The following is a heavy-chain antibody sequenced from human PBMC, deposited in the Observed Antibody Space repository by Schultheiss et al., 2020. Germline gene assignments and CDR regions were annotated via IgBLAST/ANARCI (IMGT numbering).Heavy chain of an antibody. CDR3: ARHYYSSGSPDY. V-gene: IGHV4-59*01. CDR2: VYNSGGT. D-gene: IGHD3-10*01. Sequence: SATLSLTCTVSGGSISSYYWSWLRQPPGKGPEWIGNVYNSGGTVYNPSLKSRVTISMDTSKNLLSLKLTSVTAADTAVYFCARHYYSSGSPDYWGQGTL. J-gene: IGHJ4*02. CDR1: GGSISSYY.